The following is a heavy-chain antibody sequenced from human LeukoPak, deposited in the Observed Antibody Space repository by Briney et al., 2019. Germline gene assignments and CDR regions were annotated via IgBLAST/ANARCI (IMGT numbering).Heavy chain of an antibody. CDR1: GFTFDDYG. Sequence: PGGSLRLSCAASGFTFDDYGMSWVRQAPGKGLEWVSGINWNGGSTGYADSVKGRFTISRDNAKNSLYLQMNSLRAEDTAVYYCARDPAREYSSSWFYYYYGMDVWGQGTTVTVSS. D-gene: IGHD6-13*01. CDR3: ARDPAREYSSSWFYYYYGMDV. CDR2: INWNGGST. V-gene: IGHV3-20*04. J-gene: IGHJ6*02.